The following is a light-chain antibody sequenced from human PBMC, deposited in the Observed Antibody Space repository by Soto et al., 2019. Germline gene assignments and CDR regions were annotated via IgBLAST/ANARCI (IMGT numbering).Light chain of an antibody. CDR1: QSISSW. CDR3: QQYNSYSF. V-gene: IGKV1-5*01. CDR2: DAS. Sequence: DIQMTQSPSTLSASVGDRVTITCRASQSISSWLAWYQQKPGKAPKLLIYDASSLESGVPSRFSGSGSGTEFTLTISSLQPDDFATYYCQQYNSYSFFGHGTKVEIK. J-gene: IGKJ1*01.